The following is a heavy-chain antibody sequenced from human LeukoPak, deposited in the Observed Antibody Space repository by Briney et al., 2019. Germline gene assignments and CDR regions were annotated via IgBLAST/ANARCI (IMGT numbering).Heavy chain of an antibody. D-gene: IGHD6-19*01. J-gene: IGHJ4*02. CDR2: ISGTGGST. CDR1: GFTFSNYA. V-gene: IGHV3-23*01. CDR3: PKAYHSRGWYGPYDY. Sequence: GGSLRLSCAASGFTFSNYAMTWVRQAPGKGLEWVSVISGTGGSTYYAASVKGRFTVSRDNSQNTLYVQTNSLRAEATAVCFCPKAYHSRGWYGPYDYWGQGTLVTVSS.